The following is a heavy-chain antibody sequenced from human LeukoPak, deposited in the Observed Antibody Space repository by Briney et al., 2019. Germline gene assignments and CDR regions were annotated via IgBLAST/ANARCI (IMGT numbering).Heavy chain of an antibody. Sequence: GESLKISCKASGYSFTTYWIGWVRQMPGKGLEWMGIIYPADSTAHYSPSFQGQVTISADKSISTAYLQWSSLKASDTAMYYCASSRGYSYGHYFDYWGQGTLVTVSS. D-gene: IGHD5-18*01. J-gene: IGHJ4*02. CDR2: IYPADSTA. CDR3: ASSRGYSYGHYFDY. CDR1: GYSFTTYW. V-gene: IGHV5-51*01.